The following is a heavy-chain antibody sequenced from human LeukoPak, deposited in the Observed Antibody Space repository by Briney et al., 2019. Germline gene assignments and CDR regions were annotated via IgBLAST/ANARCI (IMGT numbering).Heavy chain of an antibody. Sequence: PGGSLRLSCAASGFSFSSYEMNWVRQAPGKGLEWVSYITSSGTTAYYADSVKGRFTISRDNAKNSLYLQMNSLRAEDTAVYYCARGLYSSGWSPFDFWGRGTLVTVSS. CDR1: GFSFSSYE. V-gene: IGHV3-48*03. J-gene: IGHJ4*02. D-gene: IGHD6-19*01. CDR3: ARGLYSSGWSPFDF. CDR2: ITSSGTTA.